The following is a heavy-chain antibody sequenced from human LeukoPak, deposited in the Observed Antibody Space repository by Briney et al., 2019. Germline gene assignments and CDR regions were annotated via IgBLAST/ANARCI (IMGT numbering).Heavy chain of an antibody. V-gene: IGHV4-30-2*01. Sequence: TLSLTCAVSGGSISSGGYSWSWIRQPPGKGLEWIGYIYHSGSTYYNPSLKSRVTISVDRSKNQFSLKLSSVTAADTAVYHCARGAGFYDILTGYYRFDWFDPWGQGTLVTVSS. J-gene: IGHJ5*02. CDR2: IYHSGST. CDR1: GGSISSGGYS. D-gene: IGHD3-9*01. CDR3: ARGAGFYDILTGYYRFDWFDP.